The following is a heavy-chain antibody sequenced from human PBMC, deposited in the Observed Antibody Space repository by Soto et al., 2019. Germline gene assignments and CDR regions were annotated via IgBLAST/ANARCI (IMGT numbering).Heavy chain of an antibody. CDR3: ASCVEVVSILDY. V-gene: IGHV4-39*01. J-gene: IGHJ4*02. CDR2: IYYSGSS. D-gene: IGHD3-3*01. Sequence: PSQTRSVTCTVSDGSIVSSGCYWGWIRQTPGKGREWIGNIYYSGSSHYNPSLKSRVTISVDTSKNQFSLKLSSVTAADTAVHYCASCVEVVSILDYWGQGTLVTVSS. CDR1: DGSIVSSGCY.